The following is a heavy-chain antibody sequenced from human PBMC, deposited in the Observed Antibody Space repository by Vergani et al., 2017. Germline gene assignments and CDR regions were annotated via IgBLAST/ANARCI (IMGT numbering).Heavy chain of an antibody. CDR1: VFSFRGHS. J-gene: IGHJ4*01. V-gene: IGHV3-30*18. CDR2: ISYDGDRK. CDR3: AKDLSYSTAWTHFDS. Sequence: QVHLVESGGGVVQPGRSLTLSCVASVFSFRGHSMHWVRQPPGKGLEGVAMISYDGDRKDYGDFAKGRFTISRDSSKTVYLQMNSLRVEDTAMYFCAKDLSYSTAWTHFDSRGQGTLVTVSS. D-gene: IGHD4-11*01.